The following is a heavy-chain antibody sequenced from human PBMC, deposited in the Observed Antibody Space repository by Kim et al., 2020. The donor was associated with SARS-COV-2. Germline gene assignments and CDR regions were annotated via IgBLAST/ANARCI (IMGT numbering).Heavy chain of an antibody. D-gene: IGHD3-16*01. CDR3: VRGGGNLFDY. Sequence: GGSLRLSCAASGFTFSDYWMSWVRQAPGKGLEWVANIKQDSSQKYYVDSVMGRFTISRDNARNSLYLQMNSLRVEDTAVYYCVRGGGNLFDYWGQGTLVTVSS. CDR1: GFTFSDYW. V-gene: IGHV3-7*01. J-gene: IGHJ4*02. CDR2: IKQDSSQK.